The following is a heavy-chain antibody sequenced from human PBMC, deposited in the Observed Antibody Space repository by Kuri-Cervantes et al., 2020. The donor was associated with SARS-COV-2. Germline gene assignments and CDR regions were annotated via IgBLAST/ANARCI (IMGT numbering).Heavy chain of an antibody. V-gene: IGHV1-69*13. CDR3: ARDPGRGYNGSVSYYF. J-gene: IGHJ4*02. D-gene: IGHD3-10*01. CDR1: GGTFSSYA. Sequence: SVKVSCKASGGTFSSYAISWVRQAPGQGLEWMGGIIPIFGTANYAQKFQGRVTITSDESTSTAYMEPSSLRSEDTAVYYCARDPGRGYNGSVSYYFWGQGTLVTVSS. CDR2: IIPIFGTA.